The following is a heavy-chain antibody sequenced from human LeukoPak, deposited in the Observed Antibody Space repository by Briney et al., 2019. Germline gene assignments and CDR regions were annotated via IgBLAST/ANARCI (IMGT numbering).Heavy chain of an antibody. V-gene: IGHV1-18*04. CDR2: ISAYNGNT. CDR1: GYTFTSCG. Sequence: ASVKVSCKASGYTFTSCGISWVRQAPGQGLEWMGWISAYNGNTNYAQKLQGRVTMTTDTSTSTAYMELRSLRSDDTAVYYCARDRTTGTTSPSDFDIWGQGTMVTVSS. J-gene: IGHJ3*02. CDR3: ARDRTTGTTSPSDFDI. D-gene: IGHD1-1*01.